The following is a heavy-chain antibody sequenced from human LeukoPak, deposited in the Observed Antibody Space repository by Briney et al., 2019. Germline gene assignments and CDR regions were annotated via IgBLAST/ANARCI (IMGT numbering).Heavy chain of an antibody. J-gene: IGHJ4*02. CDR3: ARAVLLWFGDHSYYFDY. Sequence: PSRTLSLTCAVSGGSISSGGYSWSWIRQPPGKGLEWIGYIYHSGSTYYNPSLKSRVTISVDRSKNQFSLKLSSVTAADTAVYYCARAVLLWFGDHSYYFDYWGQGTLVTVSS. D-gene: IGHD3-10*01. V-gene: IGHV4-30-2*01. CDR2: IYHSGST. CDR1: GGSISSGGYS.